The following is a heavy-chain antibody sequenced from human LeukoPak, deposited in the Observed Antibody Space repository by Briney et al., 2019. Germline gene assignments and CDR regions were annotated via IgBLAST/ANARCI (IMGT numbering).Heavy chain of an antibody. CDR2: MNSAGTTI. Sequence: SGGSLRLSCAASGFTISGFWMHWVRQVPGEGLVWVARMNSAGTTINYADSVKGRFTISRDNVRNMLHLQMNNLSLEETAVYFCIREVQVRASASLGLWGRGTLVTVS. CDR3: IREVQVRASASLGL. J-gene: IGHJ4*01. CDR1: GFTISGFW. V-gene: IGHV3-74*01. D-gene: IGHD1-1*01.